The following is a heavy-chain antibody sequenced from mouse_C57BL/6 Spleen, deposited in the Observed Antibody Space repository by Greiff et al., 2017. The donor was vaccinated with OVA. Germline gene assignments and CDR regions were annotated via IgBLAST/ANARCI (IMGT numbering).Heavy chain of an antibody. D-gene: IGHD2-3*01. CDR3: AREGGYYPSLDY. V-gene: IGHV1-55*01. J-gene: IGHJ3*01. CDR2: IYPGSGST. CDR1: GYTFTSYW. Sequence: QVQLQQPGAELVKPGASVKMSCKASGYTFTSYWITWVKQRPGQGLEWIGDIYPGSGSTNYNEKFKSKATLTVDTSSSTAYMQLSSLTSEDSAVYFCAREGGYYPSLDYWGQGTLVTVSA.